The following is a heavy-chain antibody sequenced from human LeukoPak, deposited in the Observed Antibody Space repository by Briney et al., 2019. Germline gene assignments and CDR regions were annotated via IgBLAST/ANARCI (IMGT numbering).Heavy chain of an antibody. CDR3: ARSLRPEWPEPYFEF. CDR2: ISYDGSNK. V-gene: IGHV3-30-3*01. Sequence: GGSLRLSCAASGFTFSSYAMHWVRQAPGKGLEWVAVISYDGSNKYYADSVKGRFTISRDNSKNTLYLQMNSLRAEDTAVYYRARSLRPEWPEPYFEFLGQGTL. D-gene: IGHD3-3*01. J-gene: IGHJ4*02. CDR1: GFTFSSYA.